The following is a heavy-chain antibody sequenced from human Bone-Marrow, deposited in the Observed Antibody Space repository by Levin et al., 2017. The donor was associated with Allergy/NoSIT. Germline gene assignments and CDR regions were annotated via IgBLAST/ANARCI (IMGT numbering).Heavy chain of an antibody. D-gene: IGHD1-26*01. CDR3: ARASGSYSPFDP. V-gene: IGHV1-69*02. Sequence: ASVKVSCKASGGTFSSYTISWVRQAPGQGLEWMGRIIPILGIANYAQKFQGRVTITADKSTSTAYMELSSLRSEDTAVYYCARASGSYSPFDPWGQGTLVTVSS. CDR1: GGTFSSYT. CDR2: IIPILGIA. J-gene: IGHJ5*02.